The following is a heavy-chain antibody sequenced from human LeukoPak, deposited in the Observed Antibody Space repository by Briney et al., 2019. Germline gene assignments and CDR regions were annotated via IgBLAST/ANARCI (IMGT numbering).Heavy chain of an antibody. CDR3: ARDPCERGSGWYCYFDY. V-gene: IGHV3-21*01. CDR1: GFTFSSYG. J-gene: IGHJ4*02. D-gene: IGHD6-19*01. CDR2: ISSSSSYI. Sequence: GGSLRLSCAASGFTFSSYGMSWVRQAPGKGLEWVSSISSSSSYIYYADSVKGRFTISRDNAKNSLYLQMNSLRAEDTAVYYCARDPCERGSGWYCYFDYWGQGTLVTVSS.